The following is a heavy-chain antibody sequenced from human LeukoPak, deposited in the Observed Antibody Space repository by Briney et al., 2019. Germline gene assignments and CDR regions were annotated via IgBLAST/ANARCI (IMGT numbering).Heavy chain of an antibody. CDR2: IQYDGSNK. V-gene: IGHV3-30*02. CDR3: TKEGRPGWYLFDY. J-gene: IGHJ4*02. CDR1: GFTFSNYG. D-gene: IGHD6-19*01. Sequence: GPLRLSCAASGFTFSNYGIHWVRQAPGKGLEWVAFIQYDGSNKYYADSVKGRFTISRDNSKSTLYLQMNSLRPEDTAVYYCTKEGRPGWYLFDYWGQGTLVTVSS.